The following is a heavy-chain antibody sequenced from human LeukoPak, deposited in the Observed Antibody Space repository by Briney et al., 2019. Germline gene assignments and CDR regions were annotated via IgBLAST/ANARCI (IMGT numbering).Heavy chain of an antibody. CDR3: ARDLPRIAVAGTGDY. V-gene: IGHV1-18*01. D-gene: IGHD6-19*01. CDR2: ISAYNGNT. Sequence: ISWVRQAPGQGLEWRGWISAYNGNTNYAQKLQGRVTMTTDTSTSTAYMELRSLRSDDTAVYYCARDLPRIAVAGTGDYWGQGTLVTVSS. J-gene: IGHJ4*02.